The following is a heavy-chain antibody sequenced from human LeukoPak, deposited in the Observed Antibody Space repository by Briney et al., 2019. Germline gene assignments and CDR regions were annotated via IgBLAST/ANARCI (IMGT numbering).Heavy chain of an antibody. J-gene: IGHJ5*02. D-gene: IGHD2-15*01. CDR2: INAGNGNT. CDR1: GYTFTSYA. V-gene: IGHV1-3*03. Sequence: APVKVSCKASGYTFTSYAMHWVRQAPGQRLEWMGWINAGNGNTKYSQEFQGRVTITRDTSASTAYMELSSLRSEDMAVYYCARGAAGGGHNWFDPWGQGTLVTVSS. CDR3: ARGAAGGGHNWFDP.